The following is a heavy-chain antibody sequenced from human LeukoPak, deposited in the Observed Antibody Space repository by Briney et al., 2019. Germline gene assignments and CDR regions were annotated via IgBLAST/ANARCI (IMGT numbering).Heavy chain of an antibody. CDR3: LRDLNWSLDQ. J-gene: IGHJ4*02. CDR2: IASDGSST. V-gene: IGHV3-74*01. D-gene: IGHD1-20*01. Sequence: GGSLRPSRAASGFTFSSYWMNWVRQAPGKGLVWVSRIASDGSSTTYADSVKGRFSISRDNAKNTLYLQMNSLRAEDTAVYYCLRDLNWSLDQWGQGTLVTVSS. CDR1: GFTFSSYW.